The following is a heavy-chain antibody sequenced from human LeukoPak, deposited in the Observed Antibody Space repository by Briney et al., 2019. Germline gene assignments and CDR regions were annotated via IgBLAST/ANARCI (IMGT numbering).Heavy chain of an antibody. V-gene: IGHV3-21*04. CDR2: ISSSSSYI. D-gene: IGHD5-24*01. CDR1: GFTFSSYS. CDR3: ARDVVEMATITDYYYYGMDV. J-gene: IGHJ6*02. Sequence: PGGSLRLSCAASGFTFSSYSMNWVRQAPGKGLEWVSSISSSSSYIYYADSVKGRFTISRDNAKNSLYLQMNSLRAEDTAVYYCARDVVEMATITDYYYYGMDVWGQGTTVTVSS.